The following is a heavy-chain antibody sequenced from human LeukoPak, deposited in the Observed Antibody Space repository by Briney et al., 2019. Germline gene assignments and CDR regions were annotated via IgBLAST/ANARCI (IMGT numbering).Heavy chain of an antibody. Sequence: GGSLRLSCAASRFTFSSYSMNWVRQAPGKGLEWVSSISSSSNYIYYADSVKGRFTISRDNAKNSLYLQMNSLRAEDTAVYYCARDHHRRLYDSQARDTFDIWGQGTMVTVSS. J-gene: IGHJ3*02. CDR2: ISSSSNYI. V-gene: IGHV3-21*01. CDR3: ARDHHRRLYDSQARDTFDI. CDR1: RFTFSSYS. D-gene: IGHD3-22*01.